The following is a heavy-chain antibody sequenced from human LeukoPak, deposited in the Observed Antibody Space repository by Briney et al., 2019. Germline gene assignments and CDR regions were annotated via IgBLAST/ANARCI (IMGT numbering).Heavy chain of an antibody. CDR2: IIPILGIA. V-gene: IGHV1-69*04. D-gene: IGHD3-22*01. CDR1: GDTFSSYA. CDR3: ARDRRDYYDSSGYTSYYYYGMDV. J-gene: IGHJ6*02. Sequence: ASVKVSCKASGDTFSSYAISWVRQAPGQGLEWMGRIIPILGIANYAQKFQGRVTITADKSTSTAYMELSSLRSEDTAVYYCARDRRDYYDSSGYTSYYYYGMDVWGQGTTVTVSS.